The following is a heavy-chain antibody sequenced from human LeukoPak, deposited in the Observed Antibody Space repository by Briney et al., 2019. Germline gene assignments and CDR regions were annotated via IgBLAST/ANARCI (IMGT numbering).Heavy chain of an antibody. J-gene: IGHJ4*02. D-gene: IGHD6-19*01. CDR1: GFTLSNSG. CDR2: ISNDGSNN. V-gene: IGHV3-30*18. Sequence: PGKYLRLSCAASGFTLSNSGMHWVRQGPGKGLEWVTVISNDGSNNYYADSVKGRFTISRDNSKNTLYLQMNSVRAEDRAVYYCAKGTLGVAANFDYGGQGTLVTVSS. CDR3: AKGTLGVAANFDY.